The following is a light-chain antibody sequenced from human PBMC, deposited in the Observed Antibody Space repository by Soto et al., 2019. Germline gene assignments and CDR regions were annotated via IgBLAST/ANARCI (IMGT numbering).Light chain of an antibody. CDR3: QHRIDWWT. CDR1: QSLNNY. Sequence: ETALKPSPAPLALSRGERATLSCRASQSLNNYLGWYQQKPGQAPRLLISDASNRATGIPARFSGSGSGTDFTLTISSLEPEDSAVYYGQHRIDWWTFGQGTKVDIK. J-gene: IGKJ1*01. CDR2: DAS. V-gene: IGKV3-11*01.